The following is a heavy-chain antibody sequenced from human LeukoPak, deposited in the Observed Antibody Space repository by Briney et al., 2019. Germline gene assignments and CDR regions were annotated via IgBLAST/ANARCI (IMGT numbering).Heavy chain of an antibody. CDR3: AKSVVVITFRFDD. CDR2: SRDKANSYTT. D-gene: IGHD2-15*01. CDR1: GFTFSDHY. Sequence: GGSLRLSCAASGFTFSDHYMDWVRQAPGKGLEWVGRSRDKANSYTTEYAASVKGRFTISRDDSKNSVYLEMNSLKTEDTAVYYCAKSVVVITFRFDDWGQGALVTVSS. J-gene: IGHJ4*02. V-gene: IGHV3-72*01.